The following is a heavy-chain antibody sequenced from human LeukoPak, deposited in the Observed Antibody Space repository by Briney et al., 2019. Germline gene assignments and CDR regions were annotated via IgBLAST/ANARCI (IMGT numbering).Heavy chain of an antibody. V-gene: IGHV4-34*01. J-gene: IGHJ4*02. Sequence: SETLSLTCADYGGSFSGYYWSWIRQPPGKGLEWIGEINHSGSTYYNPSVKSRVTISVDTSKNQFSLMVRSVTAADTAVYYCGRSAGFVHFDHWGQGTLVTVTS. CDR1: GGSFSGYY. CDR2: INHSGST. CDR3: GRSAGFVHFDH. D-gene: IGHD3-16*01.